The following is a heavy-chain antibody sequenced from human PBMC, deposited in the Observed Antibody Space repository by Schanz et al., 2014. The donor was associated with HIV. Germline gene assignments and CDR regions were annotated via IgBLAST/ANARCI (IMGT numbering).Heavy chain of an antibody. Sequence: QVQLVQSGAEVKKPGASVKVSCKASGYTFISYGITWVRQAPGQGLEWMGWISAYNGKTNYARKVQGRVTMTTDTSTTTAYMELRSLRSDDTAVYFCARARAKIEGRPVGNWFDPWGQGTLVTVSS. CDR2: ISAYNGKT. V-gene: IGHV1-18*01. CDR1: GYTFISYG. J-gene: IGHJ5*02. D-gene: IGHD6-6*01. CDR3: ARARAKIEGRPVGNWFDP.